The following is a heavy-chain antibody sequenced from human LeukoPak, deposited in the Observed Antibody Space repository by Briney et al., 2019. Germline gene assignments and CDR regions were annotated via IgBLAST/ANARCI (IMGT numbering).Heavy chain of an antibody. CDR3: ARDWVYKIDY. V-gene: IGHV3-74*01. Sequence: GGSLRLSCETAGFTFSSYVMHWVRRTPEKGLVWVSRISHDGIISYADSVKGRFTISRDNAKNTLILQMNSLRVEDTAVYYCARDWVYKIDYWGRGTLVTVSS. CDR1: GFTFSSYV. CDR2: ISHDGII. D-gene: IGHD5-24*01. J-gene: IGHJ4*02.